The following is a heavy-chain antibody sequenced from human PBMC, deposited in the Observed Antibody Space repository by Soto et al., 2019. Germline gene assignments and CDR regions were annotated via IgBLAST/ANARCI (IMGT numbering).Heavy chain of an antibody. CDR2: IYYSGST. Sequence: QLQLQESGPGLVKPSETLSLTCTVSGGSISSSSYYWGWIRQPPGKGLEWIGSIYYSGSTYYNPSLKSRVTISVDTSKTQFSLKLSSVTAADTAVYYCARLNNGNDAIAFDIWGQGTMVTVSS. CDR3: ARLNNGNDAIAFDI. D-gene: IGHD1-20*01. CDR1: GGSISSSSYY. J-gene: IGHJ3*02. V-gene: IGHV4-39*01.